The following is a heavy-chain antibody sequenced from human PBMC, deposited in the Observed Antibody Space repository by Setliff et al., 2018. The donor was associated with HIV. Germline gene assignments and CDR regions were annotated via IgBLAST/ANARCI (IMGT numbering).Heavy chain of an antibody. CDR2: IKQDGSEK. D-gene: IGHD1-7*01. CDR1: GFTLSNFW. Sequence: PGGSLRLSCAASGFTLSNFWMTWVRQAPGKGLEWVASIKQDGSEKNYVDSVKGRFTLSRDNAKNSLYLQMNSLRAEDTAVYYCATDRGTYWGQGTLVTVSS. CDR3: ATDRGTY. J-gene: IGHJ4*02. V-gene: IGHV3-7*03.